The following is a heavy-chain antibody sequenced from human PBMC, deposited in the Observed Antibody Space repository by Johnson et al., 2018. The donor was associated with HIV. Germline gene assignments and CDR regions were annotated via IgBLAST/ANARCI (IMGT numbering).Heavy chain of an antibody. V-gene: IGHV3-9*01. J-gene: IGHJ3*02. CDR1: GFTFDDYG. Sequence: VQPVESGGGVVRPGGSLRLSCASSGFTFDDYGMSWVRQAPGKGLAWVSGISWNSGSIGYADSVKGRFTISRDNAKNSLYLQMNSLRAEDTALYYCAKEDGNLNAFDIWGQGTMVTVSS. CDR2: ISWNSGSI. CDR3: AKEDGNLNAFDI. D-gene: IGHD5-24*01.